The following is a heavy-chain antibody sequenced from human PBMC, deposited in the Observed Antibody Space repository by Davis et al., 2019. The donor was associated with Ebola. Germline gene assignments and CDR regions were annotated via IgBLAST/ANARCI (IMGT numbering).Heavy chain of an antibody. CDR3: ARVYSGYD. Sequence: GESLKISCAASGFTFDVYTMNWVRQGPGKGLEWVASISNGGAYIFYADSVKGRFTISRDNAKKFLYLQVDRLRVEDTGTYFCARVYSGYDWGQGTQVVVSS. CDR1: GFTFDVYT. D-gene: IGHD5-12*01. V-gene: IGHV3-21*01. J-gene: IGHJ4*02. CDR2: ISNGGAYI.